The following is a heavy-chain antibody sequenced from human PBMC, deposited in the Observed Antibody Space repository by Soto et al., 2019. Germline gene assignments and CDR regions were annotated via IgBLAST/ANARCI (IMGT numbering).Heavy chain of an antibody. V-gene: IGHV4-4*07. J-gene: IGHJ5*02. CDR3: ATGRSEVVPGAMDT. Sequence: SSETLSLTCTVSRDSFSNYYCNWVRKSAGKGLEWIGRIYPTGSTTYTPSLKSRLTMSVDTSKNQFSLRLTPMTAADTAVYYWATGRSEVVPGAMDTWGQGTLGTVSS. D-gene: IGHD2-2*01. CDR1: RDSFSNYY. CDR2: IYPTGST.